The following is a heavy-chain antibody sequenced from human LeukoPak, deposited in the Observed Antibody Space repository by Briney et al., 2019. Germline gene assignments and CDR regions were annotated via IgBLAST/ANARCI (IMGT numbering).Heavy chain of an antibody. CDR1: GYTFTGYY. CDR3: ARGTYYDSSGYSGVRLFDY. V-gene: IGHV1-2*02. D-gene: IGHD3-22*01. CDR2: INPNSGGT. Sequence: RRASVKVSCKASGYTFTGYYMHWVRQAPGQGLEWMGWINPNSGGTNYAQKFQGRVTMTRDTSISTAYMELSRLRSDDTAVYYCARGTYYDSSGYSGVRLFDYWGQGTLLTVSS. J-gene: IGHJ4*02.